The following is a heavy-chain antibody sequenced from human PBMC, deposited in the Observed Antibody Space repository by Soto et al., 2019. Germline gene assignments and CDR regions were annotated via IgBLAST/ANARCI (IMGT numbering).Heavy chain of an antibody. Sequence: QTGGSLRLSCAGSGFNFNNFAMHWVRQAPGTGLEYVSSISDTGGSTFHADSVKGRFIISRDNSKNTLYLQMNSLRPDDAAVYYCAKGGPFDSWGQGTLVTVSS. CDR1: GFNFNNFA. CDR3: AKGGPFDS. CDR2: ISDTGGST. J-gene: IGHJ4*02. V-gene: IGHV3-64*04.